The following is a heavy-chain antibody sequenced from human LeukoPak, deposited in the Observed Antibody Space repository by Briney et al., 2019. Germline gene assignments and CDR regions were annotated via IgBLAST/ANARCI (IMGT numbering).Heavy chain of an antibody. D-gene: IGHD3-22*01. CDR1: GGTFSSYD. V-gene: IGHV1-8*02. Sequence: PRASVKVSCKASGGTFSSYDINWVRQATGQGLEWMGWMNPNSGNTGYAQKFQGRVTMTRNTSISTAYMELSSLRSEDTAVYYCARVRYYYDSSGYRTTHDYWGQGTLVTVSS. J-gene: IGHJ4*02. CDR3: ARVRYYYDSSGYRTTHDY. CDR2: MNPNSGNT.